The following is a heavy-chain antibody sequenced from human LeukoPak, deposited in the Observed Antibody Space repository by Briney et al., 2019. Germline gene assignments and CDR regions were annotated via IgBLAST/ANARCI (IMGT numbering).Heavy chain of an antibody. CDR1: GYTFTSYD. J-gene: IGHJ3*02. CDR2: IIPIFGTA. D-gene: IGHD3-3*01. Sequence: ASVKVSCKASGYTFTSYDINWVRQATGQGLEWMGGIIPIFGTANYAQKFQGRVTITADESTSTAYMELSSLRSEDTAVYYCARELITIFGVVKGAFDIWGQGTMVTVSS. CDR3: ARELITIFGVVKGAFDI. V-gene: IGHV1-69*13.